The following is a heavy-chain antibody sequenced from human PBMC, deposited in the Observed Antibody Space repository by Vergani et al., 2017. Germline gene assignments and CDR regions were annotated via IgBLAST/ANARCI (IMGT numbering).Heavy chain of an antibody. D-gene: IGHD1-7*01. CDR1: GFSLNTRGVS. Sequence: QITFKESGPTLVKPTQTLTLTCTFSGFSLNTRGVSVAWIRQPPGNALDWLALIYWNDDQLYSPSLNNRVTITKDTSKNQVVLTMTNMDYVDTGTYYCVYRKTGCGTTGCFYPFYYYYYMDVWGKGTTVTVSS. CDR2: IYWNDDQ. V-gene: IGHV2-5*04. CDR3: VYRKTGCGTTGCFYPFYYYYYMDV. J-gene: IGHJ6*03.